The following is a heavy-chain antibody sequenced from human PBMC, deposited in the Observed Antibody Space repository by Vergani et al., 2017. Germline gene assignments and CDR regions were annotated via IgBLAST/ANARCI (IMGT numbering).Heavy chain of an antibody. J-gene: IGHJ4*02. CDR1: GFSLSTSGVG. CDR2: IYWNDDK. V-gene: IGHV2-5*01. CDR3: AHSNYDFWSGYENYFDY. D-gene: IGHD3-3*01. Sequence: QITLKESGPTLVKPTQTLTLTCTFSGFSLSTSGVGVGWIRQPPGKALEWLALIYWNDDKRYSPSLKSRLTITKDTSKNQVVLTMTNMDPVDTATYYCAHSNYDFWSGYENYFDYWGQGTLVTVSS.